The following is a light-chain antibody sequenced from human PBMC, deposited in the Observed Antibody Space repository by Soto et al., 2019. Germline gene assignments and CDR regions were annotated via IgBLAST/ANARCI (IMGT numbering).Light chain of an antibody. CDR3: QMYFTAPET. Sequence: DIQMTQSPSSLSASVGDRVTITCRASQGISNSLAWYQQKPGKVPKVLIYDASTLHAGVPSRFSGSGSGTDFTLTISNLQPEDAATYYCQMYFTAPETFGQGTRVDVK. CDR2: DAS. V-gene: IGKV1-27*01. CDR1: QGISNS. J-gene: IGKJ1*01.